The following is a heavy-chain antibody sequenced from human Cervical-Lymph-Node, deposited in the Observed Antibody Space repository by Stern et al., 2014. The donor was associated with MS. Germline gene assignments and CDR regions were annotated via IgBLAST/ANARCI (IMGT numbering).Heavy chain of an antibody. Sequence: QVQLLQPGAEVKRPGAAVKVSCKASGDTFTSYGFTWVRQAPGQGLEWMGWISAYNGNTNYAQNLQGRVTMTTDTSTSTAYMELRSLRSDDTAVYYCARGAYSSSSLGANWGQGTLVTVSS. D-gene: IGHD6-6*01. J-gene: IGHJ4*02. V-gene: IGHV1-18*01. CDR1: GDTFTSYG. CDR3: ARGAYSSSSLGAN. CDR2: ISAYNGNT.